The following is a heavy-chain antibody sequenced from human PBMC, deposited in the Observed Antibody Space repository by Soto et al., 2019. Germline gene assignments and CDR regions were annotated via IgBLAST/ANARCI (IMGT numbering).Heavy chain of an antibody. CDR2: VYYTGST. J-gene: IGHJ4*02. CDR3: ARSVAVPGAHIDY. CDR1: GGSISGSY. V-gene: IGHV4-59*01. Sequence: PWETLSLTGSVSGGSISGSYWSWIRQSPGKGLEWLGYVYYTGSTNYSPSLRSRVSISVDTSKNEFSLRLSSVTAADTAVYFCARSVAVPGAHIDYWGQGTQVTVSS. D-gene: IGHD6-19*01.